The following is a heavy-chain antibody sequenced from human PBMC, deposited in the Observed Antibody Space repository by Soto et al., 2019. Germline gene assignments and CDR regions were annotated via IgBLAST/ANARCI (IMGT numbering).Heavy chain of an antibody. CDR1: GVSINTNNYY. V-gene: IGHV4-39*01. J-gene: IGHJ4*02. Sequence: SETLSLTCTVSGVSINTNNYYWGWVRQPPGKGLEWIGNIFYSGSTFYNPSLRSRLTISVDTSKNQFSLRLNSVTAADAAVYYCAGFVVPASRNTGFDYWGQGTLVTVSS. D-gene: IGHD2-15*01. CDR3: AGFVVPASRNTGFDY. CDR2: IFYSGST.